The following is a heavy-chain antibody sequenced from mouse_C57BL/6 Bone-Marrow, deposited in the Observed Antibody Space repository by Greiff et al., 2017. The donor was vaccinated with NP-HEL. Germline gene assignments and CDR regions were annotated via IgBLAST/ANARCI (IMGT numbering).Heavy chain of an antibody. D-gene: IGHD1-1*01. CDR1: GFTFSNYW. J-gene: IGHJ1*03. Sequence: EVKVEESGGGLVQPGGSMKLSCVASGFTFSNYWMNWVRQSPEKGLEWVAQIRLKSDNYATHYAESVKGRFTISRDDSKSSVYRQMNNVRAVDTGIYYCTGGSSYWYFDVWGTGTTVTVSS. CDR3: TGGSSYWYFDV. CDR2: IRLKSDNYAT. V-gene: IGHV6-3*01.